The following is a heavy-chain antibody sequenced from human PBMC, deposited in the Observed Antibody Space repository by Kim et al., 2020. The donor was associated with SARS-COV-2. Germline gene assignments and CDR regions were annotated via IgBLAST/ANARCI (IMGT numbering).Heavy chain of an antibody. V-gene: IGHV3-23*01. Sequence: GGSLRLSCAASGFTFSSYAMSWVRQAPGKGLEWVSAISGSGGSTYYADSVKGRFTISRHNSKNTLYLQMNSLRAEDTAVYYCAKGEAVGYSWGYWGQGTLVTVSS. J-gene: IGHJ4*02. CDR3: AKGEAVGYSWGY. CDR1: GFTFSSYA. CDR2: ISGSGGST. D-gene: IGHD5-18*01.